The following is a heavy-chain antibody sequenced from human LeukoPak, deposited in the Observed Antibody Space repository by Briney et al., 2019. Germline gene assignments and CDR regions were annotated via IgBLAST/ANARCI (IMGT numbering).Heavy chain of an antibody. D-gene: IGHD3-22*01. V-gene: IGHV3-30-3*01. CDR1: GFTFSSCP. Sequence: GGSLSLSCAASGFTFSSCPMHWVRQPPGRGLAWVGVISYDGSNKYYADSVKGRFTISRDNSKNTLYLQMNSLRAEDTAVYYCARVKRYYYYMDVWGKGTTVTVSS. CDR3: ARVKRYYYYMDV. J-gene: IGHJ6*03. CDR2: ISYDGSNK.